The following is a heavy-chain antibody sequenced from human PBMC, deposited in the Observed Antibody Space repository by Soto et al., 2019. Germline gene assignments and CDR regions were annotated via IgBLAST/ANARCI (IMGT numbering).Heavy chain of an antibody. J-gene: IGHJ4*02. V-gene: IGHV1-18*01. CDR2: ISPYNGNT. CDR1: GYTFSSYG. Sequence: GASVKVSCKASGYTFSSYGVSWVRQAPGQGLEWMGWISPYNGNTNYAQKFQGRVIMTTDTSTSTAHMELRSLRSDDTAVYFCAIYLSLQGVVSPIDYWGQGTLVTVSS. D-gene: IGHD2-8*01. CDR3: AIYLSLQGVVSPIDY.